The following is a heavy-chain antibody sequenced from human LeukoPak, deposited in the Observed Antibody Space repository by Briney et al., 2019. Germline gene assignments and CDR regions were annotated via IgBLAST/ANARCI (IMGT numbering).Heavy chain of an antibody. V-gene: IGHV1-2*02. D-gene: IGHD5-12*01. Sequence: ASVKVSCKGSGYTFTDFYIHWVRHAPGQGLEWMGWVRPNNGATKYAEKFQGRVTMTRDTSTSTAHMELSSLRSDDTAEYYCARDLEASPGYEGADALDIWGQGTMVTVSS. CDR3: ARDLEASPGYEGADALDI. CDR2: VRPNNGAT. CDR1: GYTFTDFY. J-gene: IGHJ3*02.